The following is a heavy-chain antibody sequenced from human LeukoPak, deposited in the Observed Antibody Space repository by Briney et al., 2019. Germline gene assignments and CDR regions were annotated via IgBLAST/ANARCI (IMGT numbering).Heavy chain of an antibody. D-gene: IGHD6-19*01. J-gene: IGHJ4*02. CDR1: GGSISSYY. CDR3: ARHSSDWSFDS. V-gene: IGHV4-59*08. CDR2: ISNSGST. Sequence: SETLSLTCTVSGGSISSYYWSWIRQPPGMGLEWIAYISNSGSTYYNPSLKSRVTMSADTSKDQFSLKLSSVTAADTAVFYWARHSSDWSFDSWGQGTLVTVSS.